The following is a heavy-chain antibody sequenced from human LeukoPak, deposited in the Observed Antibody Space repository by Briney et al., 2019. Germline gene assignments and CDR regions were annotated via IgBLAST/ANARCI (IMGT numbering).Heavy chain of an antibody. CDR1: GGSMTSGTYY. CDR3: ARPRIVGAIDAFDV. Sequence: SETLSLTCTVSGGSMTSGTYYWGWIRQPPGKGLEWIGSIYYNGRTYYNPSLKSRVIMSVDTSKNQFSLNLNSVTAADTAVYYCARPRIVGAIDAFDVWGQGTVVSVSS. D-gene: IGHD1-26*01. V-gene: IGHV4-39*01. J-gene: IGHJ3*01. CDR2: IYYNGRT.